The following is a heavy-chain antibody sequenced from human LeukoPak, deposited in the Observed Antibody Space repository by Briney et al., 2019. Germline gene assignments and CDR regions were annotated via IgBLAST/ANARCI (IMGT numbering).Heavy chain of an antibody. D-gene: IGHD1-26*01. J-gene: IGHJ3*02. CDR1: GFTFSSYS. V-gene: IGHV3-48*04. CDR2: ISSSSTI. CDR3: ARDSTEWELLDAFDI. Sequence: GGSLRLSCAASGFTFSSYSMNWVRQAPGKRLEWVSYISSSSTIHYADSVKGRFTISRDNAKNSLYLQMNSLRAEDTAVYYCARDSTEWELLDAFDIWGQGTMVTVSS.